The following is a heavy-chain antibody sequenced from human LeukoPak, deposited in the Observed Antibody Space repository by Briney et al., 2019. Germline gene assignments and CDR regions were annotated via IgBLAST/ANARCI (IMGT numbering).Heavy chain of an antibody. D-gene: IGHD4-23*01. Sequence: GGSLRLSCAASGFTFSNYEMHWVRQAPGRGLEWISYISSSGSTIYYADSVKGRFTISRDNAKNSLYLQMNSLRAEDTAVYYCARDYGGSSPFDYWGQGTLVTVSS. J-gene: IGHJ4*02. CDR3: ARDYGGSSPFDY. CDR1: GFTFSNYE. CDR2: ISSSGSTI. V-gene: IGHV3-48*03.